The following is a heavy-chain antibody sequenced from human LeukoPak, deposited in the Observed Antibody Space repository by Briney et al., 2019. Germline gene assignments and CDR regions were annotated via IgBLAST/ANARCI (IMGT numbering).Heavy chain of an antibody. Sequence: GGSLRLSCAASGFTFSSYAMSWVRQAPEKGLEWVSTISGSGGGTYYADSVKGRFTISRDDSKNTLSLQMNSLRAEDTAVYNCARSPVSMVRGDYSGMDVWGQGTTVTVSS. V-gene: IGHV3-23*01. CDR3: ARSPVSMVRGDYSGMDV. CDR2: ISGSGGGT. CDR1: GFTFSSYA. J-gene: IGHJ6*02. D-gene: IGHD3-10*01.